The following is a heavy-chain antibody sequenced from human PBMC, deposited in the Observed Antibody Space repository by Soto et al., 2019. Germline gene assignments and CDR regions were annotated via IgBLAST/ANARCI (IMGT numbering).Heavy chain of an antibody. CDR2: IYPGDSET. D-gene: IGHD2-21*02. V-gene: IGHV5-51*01. J-gene: IGHJ6*02. CDR1: GYSFTSYH. Sequence: EVQLVQSGAEVKKPGESLKISCKGSGYSFTSYHIVWVRQMPGKGLEWMGIIYPGDSETRYSPSLQGQVTMSADKSTSPASLQWSSLKASDTAMYYCARRSYCDGDCTRRPYDYYGMDVWGQGTTVTVSS. CDR3: ARRSYCDGDCTRRPYDYYGMDV.